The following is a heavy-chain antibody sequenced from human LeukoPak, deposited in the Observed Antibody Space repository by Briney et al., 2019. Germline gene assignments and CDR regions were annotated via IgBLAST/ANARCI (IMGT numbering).Heavy chain of an antibody. CDR2: IYPGDSDT. J-gene: IGHJ2*01. V-gene: IGHV5-51*01. CDR3: ARRSYGDTRSFDL. Sequence: GESLKISCKGSGYIFTSYLIGWVRQMPGKGPEWMGIIYPGDSDTRYSPSFQGQVTISADKSISTAYLQWSSLKASDTAMYYCARRSYGDTRSFDLWGRGTLVTVSS. CDR1: GYIFTSYL. D-gene: IGHD4-17*01.